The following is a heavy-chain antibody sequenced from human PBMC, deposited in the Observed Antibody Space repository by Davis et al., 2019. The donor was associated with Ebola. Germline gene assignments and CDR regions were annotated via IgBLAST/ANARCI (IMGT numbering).Heavy chain of an antibody. CDR2: INHSGST. D-gene: IGHD2-15*01. J-gene: IGHJ6*02. CDR1: GGSFSGYY. V-gene: IGHV4-34*01. Sequence: SETLFLTCAVYGGSFSGYYWSWIRQPPGKGLEWIGEINHSGSTNYNPSLKSRVTISVDTSKNQFSLKLSSVTAADTAVYYCARGGYCSGGSCYLYYYYGMDVWGQGTTVTVSS. CDR3: ARGGYCSGGSCYLYYYYGMDV.